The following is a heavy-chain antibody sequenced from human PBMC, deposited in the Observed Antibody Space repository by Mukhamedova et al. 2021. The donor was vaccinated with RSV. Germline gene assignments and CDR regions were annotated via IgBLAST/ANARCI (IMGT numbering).Heavy chain of an antibody. CDR3: AREPSSSGWHDY. CDR2: IIPIFGTA. Sequence: APGQGLEWMGGIIPIFGTANYAQKFQGRVTITADESTSTAYMELSSLRSEDTAVYYCAREPSSSGWHDYWGQGTLVTVSS. V-gene: IGHV1-69*01. D-gene: IGHD6-19*01. J-gene: IGHJ4*02.